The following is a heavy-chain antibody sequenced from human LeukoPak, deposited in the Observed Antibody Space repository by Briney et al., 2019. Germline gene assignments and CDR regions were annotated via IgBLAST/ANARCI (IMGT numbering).Heavy chain of an antibody. CDR2: ISGSGGST. CDR1: GFTFSSYA. V-gene: IGHV3-23*01. Sequence: GGSLRLSCAASGFTFSSYAMSWVRQAPGKGLEWVSAISGSGGSTYYADSVKGRFIISRDNAKNTLYLQMNSLRLEDTAVHYCARENLAAAADYWGQGIVVTVSS. CDR3: ARENLAAAADY. J-gene: IGHJ4*02. D-gene: IGHD6-25*01.